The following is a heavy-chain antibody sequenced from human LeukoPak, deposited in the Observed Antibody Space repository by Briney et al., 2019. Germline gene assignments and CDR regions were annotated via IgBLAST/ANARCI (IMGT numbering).Heavy chain of an antibody. J-gene: IGHJ4*02. CDR2: MSYGGQNE. V-gene: IGHV3-30*18. Sequence: GGSLRLSCAASGLTFSGYDMHWVRQAPGKGPEWVAVMSYGGQNERYADSVKGRFTISRDNSKNTLYLQMNSLRAEDTAVYYCAKDLGCSSTSCHLNYFDYWGQGTLVTVSS. CDR3: AKDLGCSSTSCHLNYFDY. D-gene: IGHD2-2*01. CDR1: GLTFSGYD.